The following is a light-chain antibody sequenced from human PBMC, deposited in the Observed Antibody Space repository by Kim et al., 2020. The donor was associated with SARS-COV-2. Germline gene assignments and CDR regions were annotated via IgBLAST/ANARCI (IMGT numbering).Light chain of an antibody. CDR3: QQSYSTPLT. CDR2: AAS. Sequence: ASVGDRVTITCRASQRISSYLNWYQQKPGKAPKLLIYAASSLQSGVPSRFSGSGSGTDFTLTISRLQPEDFATYYCQQSYSTPLTFGGGTKVDIK. V-gene: IGKV1-39*01. CDR1: QRISSY. J-gene: IGKJ4*01.